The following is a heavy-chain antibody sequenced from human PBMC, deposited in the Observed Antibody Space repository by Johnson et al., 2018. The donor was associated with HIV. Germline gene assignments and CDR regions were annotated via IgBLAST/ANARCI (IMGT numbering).Heavy chain of an antibody. CDR2: ISYDGSNK. CDR3: ATGYSGSPLGDTFDI. V-gene: IGHV3-30*14. J-gene: IGHJ3*02. Sequence: QVQLVESGGGLVQPGGSLRLSCVTSGFTFRNYAMSWVRQAPKKGLEWVAVISYDGSNKYYADSVKGRFTISRDNSKNTLYLQMNSLRAEDTAVYYCATGYSGSPLGDTFDIWGQGTMVTVSS. D-gene: IGHD1-26*01. CDR1: GFTFRNYA.